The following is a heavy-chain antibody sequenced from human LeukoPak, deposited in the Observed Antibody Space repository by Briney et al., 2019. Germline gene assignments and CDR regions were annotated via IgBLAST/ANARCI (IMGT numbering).Heavy chain of an antibody. CDR3: ARDKGPEIADY. J-gene: IGHJ4*02. Sequence: SVKVSCKGSGGTFSSYAISWVRQAPGQGLEWMGRIIPILGIANYAQKFQGRVTITADKSTSTAYMELSSLRSEDTAVYYCARDKGPEIADYWGQGTLVTVSS. D-gene: IGHD3-22*01. V-gene: IGHV1-69*04. CDR1: GGTFSSYA. CDR2: IIPILGIA.